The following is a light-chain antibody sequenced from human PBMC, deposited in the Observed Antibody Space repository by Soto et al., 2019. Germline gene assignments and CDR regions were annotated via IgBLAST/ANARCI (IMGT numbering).Light chain of an antibody. J-gene: IGKJ4*01. CDR2: KIS. Sequence: EIVLTQSPISSPFTLGQLASISCRSSQSLPHNYGNTYLSWLHQRPGQPPRLLSYKISNRFSVAPDLLGASGGGRHFTLKLSRVEAQGVGVYYCTQATKFLSSGGGNKEDIK. CDR3: TQATKFLS. CDR1: QSLPHNYGNTY. V-gene: IGKV2-24*01.